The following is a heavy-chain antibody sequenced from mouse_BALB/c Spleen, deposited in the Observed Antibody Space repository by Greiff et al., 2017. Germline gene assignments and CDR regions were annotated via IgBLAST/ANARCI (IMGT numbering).Heavy chain of an antibody. J-gene: IGHJ4*01. Sequence: QVQLQQPGAELVKPGASVKLSCKASGYTFTSYYMYWVKQRPGQGLEWIGGINPSNGGTNFNEKFKSKATLTVDKSSSTAYMQLSSLTSEDSAVYYCTRYGYDDAMDYWGQGTSVTVSS. D-gene: IGHD2-14*01. CDR3: TRYGYDDAMDY. CDR1: GYTFTSYY. CDR2: INPSNGGT. V-gene: IGHV1S81*02.